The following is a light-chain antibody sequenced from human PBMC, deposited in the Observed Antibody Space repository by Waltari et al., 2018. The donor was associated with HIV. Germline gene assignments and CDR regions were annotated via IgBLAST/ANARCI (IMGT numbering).Light chain of an antibody. J-gene: IGKJ1*01. V-gene: IGKV3-20*01. Sequence: ENVLTQSPDTLALSLGERATLSCRASQRITARQLAWYQQRPGQAPRLLVFGATSRAAGIPDRFSGSGSGPEFTLTISRLEAEDFVVYYCQQYDDGSTGTFGQGTRVEIK. CDR2: GAT. CDR1: QRITARQ. CDR3: QQYDDGSTGT.